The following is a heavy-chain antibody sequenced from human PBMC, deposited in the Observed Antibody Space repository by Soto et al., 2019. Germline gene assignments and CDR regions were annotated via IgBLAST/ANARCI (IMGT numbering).Heavy chain of an antibody. CDR1: GFSLSNARMG. Sequence: SGPXLVNPTETLTLTCTVSGFSLSNARMGVSWIRQPPGKALEWLAHIFSNDEKSYSTSLKSRLTISKDTSKSQVVLTMTNMDPVDTATYYCARRIDSGYDYHFDYWGQGTLVTVSS. J-gene: IGHJ4*02. D-gene: IGHD5-12*01. CDR2: IFSNDEK. V-gene: IGHV2-26*01. CDR3: ARRIDSGYDYHFDY.